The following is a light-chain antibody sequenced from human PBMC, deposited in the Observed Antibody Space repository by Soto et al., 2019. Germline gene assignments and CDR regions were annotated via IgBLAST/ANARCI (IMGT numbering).Light chain of an antibody. J-gene: IGKJ1*01. Sequence: EIVLTQSPGTLSLSPGERATLSCRASQSPRSSYLAWYQQKPGQAPRLLIYDASSRATGIPDRFSGSGSGTDFTLTINRLEPEDFAVYYCQQYGSSPQTFGQGTKVEIK. V-gene: IGKV3-20*01. CDR2: DAS. CDR1: QSPRSSY. CDR3: QQYGSSPQT.